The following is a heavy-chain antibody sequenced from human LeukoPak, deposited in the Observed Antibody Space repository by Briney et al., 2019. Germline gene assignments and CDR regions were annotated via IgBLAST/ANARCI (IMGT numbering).Heavy chain of an antibody. CDR2: IIPIFGTA. Sequence: GASVKVSCKASGYTFSSYAISWVRQAPGQGLEWMGGIIPIFGTANYAQKFQGRVTITTDESTSTAYMELSSLRSEDTAVYYCARDVGGGYSYGSFDYWGQGTLVTVSS. CDR1: GYTFSSYA. J-gene: IGHJ4*02. CDR3: ARDVGGGYSYGSFDY. V-gene: IGHV1-69*05. D-gene: IGHD5-18*01.